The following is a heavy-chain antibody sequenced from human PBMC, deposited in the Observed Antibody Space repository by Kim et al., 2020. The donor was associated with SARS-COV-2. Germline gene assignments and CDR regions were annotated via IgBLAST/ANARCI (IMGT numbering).Heavy chain of an antibody. CDR3: ANDMYSSSWPVYYYYGMEV. Sequence: GGSLRLSCAASGFTFDDYAMHWVRQAPGKCLEWVSGISWTSGSIGYADSVKGRFTISRDNAKNSLYLQMNSLRAEDTALYYCANDMYSSSWPVYYYYGMEVGGQGTTVTVSS. V-gene: IGHV3-9*01. CDR2: ISWTSGSI. CDR1: GFTFDDYA. J-gene: IGHJ6*02. D-gene: IGHD6-13*01.